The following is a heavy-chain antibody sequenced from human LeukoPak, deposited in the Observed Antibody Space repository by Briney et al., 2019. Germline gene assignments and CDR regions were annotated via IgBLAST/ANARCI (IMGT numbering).Heavy chain of an antibody. CDR1: GYTFTGYY. V-gene: IGHV1-2*02. CDR2: INPNSGGT. Sequence: GASVKVSCKASGYTFTGYYMHWVRQAPGQGLEWMGWINPNSGGTNYAQKFQGRVTMTRDTSISTGYMELSRLRSDDTAVYYCAREGNYDILTGYYRGYYFDYWGQGTLVTVSS. CDR3: AREGNYDILTGYYRGYYFDY. J-gene: IGHJ4*02. D-gene: IGHD3-9*01.